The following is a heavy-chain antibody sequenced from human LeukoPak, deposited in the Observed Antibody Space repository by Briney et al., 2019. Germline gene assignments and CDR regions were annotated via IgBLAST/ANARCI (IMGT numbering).Heavy chain of an antibody. Sequence: ASVKVSCKASGYTFTSYGISWVRQAPGQGLEWMGWISAYNGNTNYAQKLQGRVTMTTDTSTSTAYMELRSLRPDDTAVYYCARAEFTDYYDSSGAYYFDYWGQGTLVTVSS. CDR2: ISAYNGNT. J-gene: IGHJ4*02. CDR3: ARAEFTDYYDSSGAYYFDY. V-gene: IGHV1-18*01. D-gene: IGHD3-22*01. CDR1: GYTFTSYG.